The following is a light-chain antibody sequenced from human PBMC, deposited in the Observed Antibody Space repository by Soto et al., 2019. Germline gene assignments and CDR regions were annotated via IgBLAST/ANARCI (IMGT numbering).Light chain of an antibody. CDR3: QKYNSAPRT. CDR1: QGISNY. CDR2: AAS. J-gene: IGKJ1*01. V-gene: IGKV1-27*01. Sequence: DIQMTQSPSSLSASVGDRVTITCLASQGISNYLAWYQQKPGKVPKLLIYAASTLQSGVPSRFSGSGSGTDFTLTISSLQPEDVATYYWQKYNSAPRTFGQGTKVEIK.